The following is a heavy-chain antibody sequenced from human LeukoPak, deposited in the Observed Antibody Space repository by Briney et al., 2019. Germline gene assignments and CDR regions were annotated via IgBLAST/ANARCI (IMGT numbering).Heavy chain of an antibody. CDR3: ARSGNGYNPGESFDY. V-gene: IGHV3-30*04. J-gene: IGHJ4*02. CDR1: GLTFSSYA. Sequence: GRSLRLSCAASGLTFSSYAMHWVRQAPGKGLEWMTVISYDGSNKYYADSAKGRFTISRDNSKNTLYLQMNSLRAEDTAVYYCARSGNGYNPGESFDYWGQGTLVTVSS. D-gene: IGHD5-24*01. CDR2: ISYDGSNK.